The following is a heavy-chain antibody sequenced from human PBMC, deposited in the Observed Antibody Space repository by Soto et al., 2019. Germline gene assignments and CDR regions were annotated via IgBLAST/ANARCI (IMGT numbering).Heavy chain of an antibody. D-gene: IGHD2-15*01. CDR3: ARDLGYCSGGSCYSLDPARPDLIYGMDV. J-gene: IGHJ6*02. Sequence: GGSLRLSCAASGFTFSSYGMHWVRQAPGKGLEWVAVIWYDGSNKYYADSVKGRFTISRDNSKNTLYLQMNSLRAEDTAVYYCARDLGYCSGGSCYSLDPARPDLIYGMDVWGQGTTVTVSS. CDR2: IWYDGSNK. CDR1: GFTFSSYG. V-gene: IGHV3-33*01.